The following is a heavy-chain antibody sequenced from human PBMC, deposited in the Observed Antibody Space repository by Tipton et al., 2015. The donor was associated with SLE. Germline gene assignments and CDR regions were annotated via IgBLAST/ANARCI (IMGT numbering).Heavy chain of an antibody. V-gene: IGHV4-39*07. CDR2: INHSGST. D-gene: IGHD5-18*01. J-gene: IGHJ4*02. Sequence: GLVKPSQTLSLTCTVSGDSISSGDYYWSWIRQPPGKGLEWIGEINHSGSTNYNPSLKSRVTISVDTSKNQFSLKLSSVTAADTAVYYCARGRVDTALGYFDYWGQGTLVTVSS. CDR1: GDSISSGDYY. CDR3: ARGRVDTALGYFDY.